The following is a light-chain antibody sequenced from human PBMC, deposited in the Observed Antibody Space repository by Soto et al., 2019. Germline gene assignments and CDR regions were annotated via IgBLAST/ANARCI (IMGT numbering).Light chain of an antibody. V-gene: IGLV1-44*01. Sequence: QSVLTQSPSASATAGQTVTISCSGNNSNVGRNTVNWYLQLPGTAPQVLIYANNQRSSGVPERISGSKSGTSASLAISELQSEDEGIYYCASWDDSLNDVLFGGGTKVTVL. CDR3: ASWDDSLNDVL. CDR2: ANN. J-gene: IGLJ2*01. CDR1: NSNVGRNT.